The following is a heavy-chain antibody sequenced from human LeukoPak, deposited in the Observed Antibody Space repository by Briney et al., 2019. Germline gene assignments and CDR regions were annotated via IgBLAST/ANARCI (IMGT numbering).Heavy chain of an antibody. V-gene: IGHV3-66*01. Sequence: GGSLRLSCAASGFTVSSNYMSWVRQAPGKGLEWVSVIYSGGTTYYADSVKGRFTISRDNSKNTLHLQMDSLRAEDTAVYYCARAYSSSWYAGYWGQGTLVTVSS. CDR2: IYSGGTT. J-gene: IGHJ4*02. CDR3: ARAYSSSWYAGY. D-gene: IGHD6-13*01. CDR1: GFTVSSNY.